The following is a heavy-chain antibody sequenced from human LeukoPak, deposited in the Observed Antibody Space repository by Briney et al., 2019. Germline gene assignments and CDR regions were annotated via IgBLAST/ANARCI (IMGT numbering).Heavy chain of an antibody. D-gene: IGHD2-15*01. CDR3: LVHCSGGSCQGRAFVD. CDR1: GFTVSSNY. Sequence: PGGSLRLSCAASGFTVSSNYMSWVRQAPGKGLEWVSVIYSGGSTYYADSVKGRFTISRDNSKNTLYLQMNSLRAEDTAVYYCLVHCSGGSCQGRAFVDWGQGTLVTVSS. V-gene: IGHV3-53*01. J-gene: IGHJ4*02. CDR2: IYSGGST.